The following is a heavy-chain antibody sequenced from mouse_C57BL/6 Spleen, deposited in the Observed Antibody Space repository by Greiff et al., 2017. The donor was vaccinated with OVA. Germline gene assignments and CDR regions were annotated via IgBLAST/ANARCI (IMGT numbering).Heavy chain of an antibody. V-gene: IGHV5-9*01. Sequence: EVQLVESGGGLVKPGGSLKLSCAASGFTFSSYTMSWVRQTPEKRLEWVATISGGGGNTYYPDSVKGRFTISRDNAKNTLYLQMSSLRSEDTALYYCARSNWDRRYFDDWGQGTTLTVSS. CDR1: GFTFSSYT. CDR2: ISGGGGNT. D-gene: IGHD4-1*01. J-gene: IGHJ2*01. CDR3: ARSNWDRRYFDD.